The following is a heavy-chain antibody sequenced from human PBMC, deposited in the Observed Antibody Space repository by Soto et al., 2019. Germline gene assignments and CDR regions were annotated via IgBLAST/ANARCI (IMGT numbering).Heavy chain of an antibody. Sequence: EVQLVESGEGLVQPGGSLRLSCAASGFTFSSYNIHWIRQASGKGLEFVSAISRSGDRTYYADSVKGRFTITRDNSKNTVWLQMGSLRAEDMAVYYCARARCSSGQCYYFDYWGRGALVSVSS. CDR3: ARARCSSGQCYYFDY. J-gene: IGHJ4*02. CDR2: ISRSGDRT. CDR1: GFTFSSYN. D-gene: IGHD2-15*01. V-gene: IGHV3-64*02.